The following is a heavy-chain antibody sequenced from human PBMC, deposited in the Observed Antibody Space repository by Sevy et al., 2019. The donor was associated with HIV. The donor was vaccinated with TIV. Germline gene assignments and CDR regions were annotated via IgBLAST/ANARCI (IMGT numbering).Heavy chain of an antibody. Sequence: ASVKVSCKASGGTFSSYAISWVRQAPGQGLEWMGGIIPIFGTANYAQKFQGRVTITADESTSTAYMELISLRSEDTAVYYCATQYCSGGSCYFLFDYWGQGTLVTVSS. CDR2: IIPIFGTA. V-gene: IGHV1-69*13. J-gene: IGHJ4*02. D-gene: IGHD2-15*01. CDR1: GGTFSSYA. CDR3: ATQYCSGGSCYFLFDY.